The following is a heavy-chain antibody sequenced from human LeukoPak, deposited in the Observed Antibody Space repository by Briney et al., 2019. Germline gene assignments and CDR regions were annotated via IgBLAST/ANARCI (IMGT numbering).Heavy chain of an antibody. CDR1: GGSISSGGYY. J-gene: IGHJ3*02. CDR3: ARIPVGYYYDSSVYYSLLTNAFDI. Sequence: PSETLSLTCTVSGGSISSGGYYWSWLRQHPGKGLEWIGYIYYSGSTYYNPSLKSRVTISVDTSKNQFSLKLSSVTAADTAVYYCARIPVGYYYDSSVYYSLLTNAFDIGGQGTMVTVSS. CDR2: IYYSGST. V-gene: IGHV4-31*03. D-gene: IGHD3-22*01.